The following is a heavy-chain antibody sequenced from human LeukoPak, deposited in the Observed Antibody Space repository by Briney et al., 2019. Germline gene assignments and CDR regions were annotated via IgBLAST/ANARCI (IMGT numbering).Heavy chain of an antibody. D-gene: IGHD6-19*01. CDR1: GFTFSSYA. J-gene: IGHJ4*02. CDR2: ISYDGSIK. CDR3: ARAAAVAGTLRSYYYFDY. V-gene: IGHV3-30-3*01. Sequence: GGSLRLSCAASGFTFSSYAMHWVRQAPGKGLEWVAVISYDGSIKYYADSVKGRFTISRDNSKDTLYLQMNSLRAEDTAVYYCARAAAVAGTLRSYYYFDYWGQGTLVTVSS.